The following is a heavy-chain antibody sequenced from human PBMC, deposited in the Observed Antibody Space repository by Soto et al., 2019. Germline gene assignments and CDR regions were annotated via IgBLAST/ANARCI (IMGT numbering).Heavy chain of an antibody. J-gene: IGHJ4*02. Sequence: PGGSLRLSCAASQFSFRSYAMHWIRQSPGKGLEWVAVISFDGNSLHYADPVRDRFTISRDNSKNTLYLQMNNLRPEDTAVYYCARTFDTITYYFDYWGQGTVVTVSS. CDR1: QFSFRSYA. D-gene: IGHD3-9*01. CDR3: ARTFDTITYYFDY. V-gene: IGHV3-30-3*01. CDR2: ISFDGNSL.